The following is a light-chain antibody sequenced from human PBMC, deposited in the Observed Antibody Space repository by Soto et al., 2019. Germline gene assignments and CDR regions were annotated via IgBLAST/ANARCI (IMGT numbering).Light chain of an antibody. CDR2: GAS. CDR1: QGIDNY. Sequence: DLQMTQSPSSLSASVGDRVTITCRASQGIDNYLAWFQQKPGKAPKCLIYGASNLQSGVPSKFSGSGFGTDFTLTISSLQPEDFATYYCQQYDSSSPTFGQGTKLEIK. V-gene: IGKV1-16*02. CDR3: QQYDSSSPT. J-gene: IGKJ2*01.